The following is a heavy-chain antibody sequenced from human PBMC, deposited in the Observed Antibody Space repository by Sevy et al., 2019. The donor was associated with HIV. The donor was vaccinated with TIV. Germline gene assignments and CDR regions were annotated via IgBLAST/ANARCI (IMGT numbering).Heavy chain of an antibody. Sequence: GGSLRLSCAASGFTFSSYAMHWVRQAPGKGLEWVATIKQDESEKYYVDSVKGRFAISRDNGRNSVSLQMNGLRAEDTALYYCAREVGGYNWRPYYFDSWGQGTLVTVSS. CDR2: IKQDESEK. CDR1: GFTFSSYA. V-gene: IGHV3-7*01. CDR3: AREVGGYNWRPYYFDS. J-gene: IGHJ4*02. D-gene: IGHD5-12*01.